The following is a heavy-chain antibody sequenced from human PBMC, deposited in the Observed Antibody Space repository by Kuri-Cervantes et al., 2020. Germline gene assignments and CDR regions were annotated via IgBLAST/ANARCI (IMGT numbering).Heavy chain of an antibody. CDR1: GFTFSSYA. Sequence: GGSLRLSCAASGFTFSSYAMSWVHQAPGKGLEWVSAISGSGGSTYYADSVKGRFTISRDNSKNTLYLQMNSLRAEDTAMYYCAKDLSSIAARRGMYYGMDVWGQGTTVTVSS. V-gene: IGHV3-23*01. D-gene: IGHD6-6*01. CDR3: AKDLSSIAARRGMYYGMDV. J-gene: IGHJ6*02. CDR2: ISGSGGST.